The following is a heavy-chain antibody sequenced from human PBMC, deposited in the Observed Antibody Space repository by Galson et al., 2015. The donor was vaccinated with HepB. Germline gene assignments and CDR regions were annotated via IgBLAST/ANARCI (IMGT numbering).Heavy chain of an antibody. CDR2: ISSSSSTI. CDR1: GFTFSSYS. V-gene: IGHV3-48*02. D-gene: IGHD5-18*01. Sequence: SLRLSCAASGFTFSSYSMNWVRQAPGKGLEWVSYISSSSSTIYYADSVKGRFTISRDNAKNSLYLQMNSLRDEDKAVYYCVRDGISYGYAHVLEYWGPGTLVTGSS. CDR3: VRDGISYGYAHVLEY. J-gene: IGHJ4*02.